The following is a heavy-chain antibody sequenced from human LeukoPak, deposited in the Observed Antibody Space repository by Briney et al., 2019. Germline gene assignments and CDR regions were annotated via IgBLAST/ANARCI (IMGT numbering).Heavy chain of an antibody. CDR1: GFTFTSYA. V-gene: IGHV3-23*01. CDR2: ITGSGGST. Sequence: GGSLRLSCAASGFTFTSYAMSWVRQAPGKGLEWVSCITGSGGSTYYADSVKGRFTISRDNAKNSLYLQMNSLRAEDTAVYYCARGTMFPYYSDYWGQGTLVTVSS. J-gene: IGHJ4*02. D-gene: IGHD3-10*02. CDR3: ARGTMFPYYSDY.